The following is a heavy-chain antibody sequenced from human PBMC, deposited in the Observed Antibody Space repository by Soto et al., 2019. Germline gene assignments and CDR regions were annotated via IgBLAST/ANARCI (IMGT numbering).Heavy chain of an antibody. J-gene: IGHJ5*02. CDR2: MNPNLGGT. Sequence: SEQGSRKASCYTFTAYCVHWLRQAPVQGLEWMGLMNPNLGGTNNARKFQGRVTMTRDTSISTVYMKLTRLSPDDTDIYYSERGGREVPRIPYDTWGQGTRVTVSS. D-gene: IGHD3-16*01. CDR1: CYTFTAYC. CDR3: ERGGREVPRIPYDT. V-gene: IGHV1-2*02.